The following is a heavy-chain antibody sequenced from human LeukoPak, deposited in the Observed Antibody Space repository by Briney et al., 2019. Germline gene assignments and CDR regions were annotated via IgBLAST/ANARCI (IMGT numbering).Heavy chain of an antibody. J-gene: IGHJ4*02. D-gene: IGHD5-18*01. V-gene: IGHV3-11*01. CDR3: ARDAYSYDPRGYLDY. Sequence: GGSLRLSCAASGFTFSDYYMSWIRQAPGKGLEWVSYISSSGSTIYYADSVKGRFTISRDNAKNSLYLQMNSLRAEDTAVYYCARDAYSYDPRGYLDYWGQGTLVTVSS. CDR1: GFTFSDYY. CDR2: ISSSGSTI.